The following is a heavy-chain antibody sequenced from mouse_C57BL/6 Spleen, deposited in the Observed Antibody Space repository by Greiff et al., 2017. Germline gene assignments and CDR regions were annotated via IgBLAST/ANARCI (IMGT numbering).Heavy chain of an antibody. D-gene: IGHD1-1*01. CDR3: TREVLRQYYFDY. V-gene: IGHV5-9-1*02. CDR2: ISSGGGYI. J-gene: IGHJ2*01. Sequence: DVQLVESGAGLVKPGGSLKLSCAASGFTFSSYAMSWVRQTPEKRLEWVAYISSGGGYIYYADTVKGRFTISRDNARNTLYLQMNSLKSEYTAMYYWTREVLRQYYFDYWGQGTTLTVSS. CDR1: GFTFSSYA.